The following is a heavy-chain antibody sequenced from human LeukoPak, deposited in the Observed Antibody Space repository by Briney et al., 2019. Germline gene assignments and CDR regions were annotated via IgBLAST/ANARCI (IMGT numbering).Heavy chain of an antibody. J-gene: IGHJ4*02. Sequence: TGGSQRLSCAASGFVFSDFGMLWVRQAPVKGLEWVAYISYDGSNKKFADSVKGRSTISRDNSEKTVYLQVSSLRVEDTAVYYCVKDHCSGGSCHSFDFWGQVTLVTVSS. D-gene: IGHD2-15*01. CDR1: GFVFSDFG. V-gene: IGHV3-30*18. CDR2: ISYDGSNK. CDR3: VKDHCSGGSCHSFDF.